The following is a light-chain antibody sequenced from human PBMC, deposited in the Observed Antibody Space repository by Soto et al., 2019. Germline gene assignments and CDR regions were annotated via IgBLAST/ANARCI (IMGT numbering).Light chain of an antibody. Sequence: EIVMTQSPATLSVSPGERATLSCRASQSVGNTLAWYQQKPGQAPRLLIYGASTRATGIPGRFSGSGFGTEFTLTISSLQSEDFAVYYCQHYNNWPPFTFGPGTKVDIK. CDR2: GAS. CDR1: QSVGNT. CDR3: QHYNNWPPFT. V-gene: IGKV3-15*01. J-gene: IGKJ3*01.